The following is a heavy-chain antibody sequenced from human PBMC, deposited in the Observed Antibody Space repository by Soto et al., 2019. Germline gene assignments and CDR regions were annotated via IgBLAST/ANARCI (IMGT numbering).Heavy chain of an antibody. CDR1: GFTFSSYD. CDR3: ARDGGLRDVVVVAATTERKYNWFDP. J-gene: IGHJ5*02. D-gene: IGHD2-15*01. Sequence: EVQLVESGGGLVQPGGSLRLSCAASGFTFSSYDMHWVRQATGKGLEGVSAIGTAGDPYYPGSVKGRFTISRENAKNSFYLEMNSLRAGDTAVYYCARDGGLRDVVVVAATTERKYNWFDPWGQGTLVTVSS. CDR2: IGTAGDP. V-gene: IGHV3-13*05.